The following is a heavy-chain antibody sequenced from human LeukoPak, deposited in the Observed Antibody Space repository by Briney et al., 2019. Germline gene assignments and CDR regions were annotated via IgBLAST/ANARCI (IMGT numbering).Heavy chain of an antibody. CDR2: IYYPGNT. Sequence: SIGYIYYPGNTYSNPSLEGRVTILVDTSRNHFSVKLSSVTAADTAVYYCARSQNYYGSGDYWSQGTLVTVSS. CDR3: ARSQNYYGSGDY. J-gene: IGHJ4*02. D-gene: IGHD3-10*01. V-gene: IGHV4-61*03.